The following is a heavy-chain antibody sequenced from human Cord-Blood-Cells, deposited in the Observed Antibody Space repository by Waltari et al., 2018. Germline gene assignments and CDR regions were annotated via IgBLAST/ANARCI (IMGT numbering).Heavy chain of an antibody. CDR2: IYYSGST. CDR1: GGSISSYY. D-gene: IGHD6-13*01. V-gene: IGHV4-59*01. J-gene: IGHJ4*02. CDR3: ARGVAAAGIALDY. Sequence: QVQLQESGPGLVKPSETLSLTCTVSGGSISSYYRSWIRQPPGKGLEWIGYIYYSGSTNYNPSLKSRVTISVDTSKNQFSLKLSSVTAADTAVYYCARGVAAAGIALDYWGQGTLVTVSS.